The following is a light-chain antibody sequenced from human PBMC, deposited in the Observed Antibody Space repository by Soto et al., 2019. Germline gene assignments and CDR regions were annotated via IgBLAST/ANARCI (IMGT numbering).Light chain of an antibody. V-gene: IGLV2-14*01. CDR3: GSWDSSLSAYV. Sequence: QSALTQPASVSGSPGQSITISCTGTSSDVGGYNYVSWYQLHPGKAPKLMVYEVSNRPSGVSNRFSGSKSGNTASLTISGLQAEDEADYYCGSWDSSLSAYVFGTGTKVTVL. CDR1: SSDVGGYNY. CDR2: EVS. J-gene: IGLJ1*01.